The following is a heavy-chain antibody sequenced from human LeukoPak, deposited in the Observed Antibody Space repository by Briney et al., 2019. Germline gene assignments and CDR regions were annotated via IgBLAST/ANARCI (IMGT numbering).Heavy chain of an antibody. J-gene: IGHJ5*02. CDR3: ARDREGGYDFWSGYGANWFDP. V-gene: IGHV3-7*01. Sequence: GGSLRLSCAASGFTFSSYWMSWVRQAPGKGLEWVANIKQDGSEKYYVDSVKGRFTISRDNAKNSLYLQMNSLRAEDTAVYYCARDREGGYDFWSGYGANWFDPGAREPWSPSPQ. D-gene: IGHD3-3*01. CDR2: IKQDGSEK. CDR1: GFTFSSYW.